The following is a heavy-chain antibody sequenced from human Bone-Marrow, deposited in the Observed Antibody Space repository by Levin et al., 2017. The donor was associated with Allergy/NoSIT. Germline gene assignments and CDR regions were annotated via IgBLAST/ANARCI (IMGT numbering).Heavy chain of an antibody. Sequence: GGSLRLSCAASGFTFRTFAMAWVRQAPGKGLHWVSAISGSGGTTHYADSVKGRFSVSRDNSKNLVYLQMDRLKTEDTAIYYCAKYFDSYGAFDYWGQGSLVTVSS. CDR2: ISGSGGTT. CDR3: AKYFDSYGAFDY. V-gene: IGHV3-23*01. J-gene: IGHJ4*02. D-gene: IGHD3-9*01. CDR1: GFTFRTFA.